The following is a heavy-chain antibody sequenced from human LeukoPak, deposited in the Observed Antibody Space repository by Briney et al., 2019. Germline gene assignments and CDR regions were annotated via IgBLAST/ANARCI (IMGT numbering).Heavy chain of an antibody. CDR3: ARARSSVTTVTTPGY. Sequence: ASVKVSCKAFGYTFTSYYMHWVRQAPGQGLEWMGIINPSGGSTSYAQKFQGRVTMTRDTSTSTVYMELSSLRSEDTAVYYCARARSSVTTVTTPGYWGQGTLVTVSS. CDR1: GYTFTSYY. CDR2: INPSGGST. V-gene: IGHV1-46*01. D-gene: IGHD4-17*01. J-gene: IGHJ4*02.